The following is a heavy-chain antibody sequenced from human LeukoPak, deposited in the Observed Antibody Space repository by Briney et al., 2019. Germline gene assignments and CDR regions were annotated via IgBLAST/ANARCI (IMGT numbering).Heavy chain of an antibody. CDR2: IYPGDSDT. CDR1: GYSFTTYW. Sequence: GESLKISCKGSGYSFTTYWIGWVGQMPGKGLEWMGTIYPGDSDTRYSPSFQGQVSTSADKSPSTAYLLRSSLTASEPPTCYCARQMRLPGWFDPWGQGTLVTVPS. J-gene: IGHJ5*02. V-gene: IGHV5-51*01. CDR3: ARQMRLPGWFDP.